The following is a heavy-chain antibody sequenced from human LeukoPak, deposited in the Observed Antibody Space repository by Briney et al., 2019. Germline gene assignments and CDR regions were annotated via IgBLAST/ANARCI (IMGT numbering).Heavy chain of an antibody. J-gene: IGHJ4*02. D-gene: IGHD5-12*01. CDR2: IKQDGSEK. Sequence: GGSLRLSCVASGFIVSNNYMSWVRQAPGKGLEWVANIKQDGSEKYYVDSMKGRFTISRDNAKNSLYLQMNSLRAEDTAVYYCARGGGYSGYGYWGQGTLVTVSS. CDR3: ARGGGYSGYGY. CDR1: GFIVSNNY. V-gene: IGHV3-7*01.